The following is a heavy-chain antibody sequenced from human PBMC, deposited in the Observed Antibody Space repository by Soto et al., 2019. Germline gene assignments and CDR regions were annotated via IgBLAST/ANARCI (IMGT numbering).Heavy chain of an antibody. Sequence: ASVKVSCKASGYTFTGYYMHWVRQAPGQGLEWMGWINPNSGGTNYAQKFQGWVTMTRDTSISTAYMELSRLRSDDTAVYYCARAGGYSGYDEGGFYYFDYWGQGTLVTVPQ. CDR3: ARAGGYSGYDEGGFYYFDY. CDR1: GYTFTGYY. D-gene: IGHD5-12*01. CDR2: INPNSGGT. J-gene: IGHJ4*02. V-gene: IGHV1-2*04.